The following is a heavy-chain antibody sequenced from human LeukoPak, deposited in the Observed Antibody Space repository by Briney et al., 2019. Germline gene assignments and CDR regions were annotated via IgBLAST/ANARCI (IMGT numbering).Heavy chain of an antibody. CDR2: ISGSGGST. J-gene: IGHJ4*02. Sequence: GGSLRLSCAASGFTFSSYGMSWVRQAPGKGLEWVSAISGSGGSTYYADSVKGRFTISRDNSKNTLYLQMNSLRAEGTAVYYCAKDYYDSSGYYRLFDYWGQGTLVTVSS. V-gene: IGHV3-23*01. CDR1: GFTFSSYG. CDR3: AKDYYDSSGYYRLFDY. D-gene: IGHD3-22*01.